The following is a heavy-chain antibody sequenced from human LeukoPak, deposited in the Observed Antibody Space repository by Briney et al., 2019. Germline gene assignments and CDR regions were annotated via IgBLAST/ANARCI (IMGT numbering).Heavy chain of an antibody. Sequence: GGSLRLSCAASGFTFSSYWMSWVRQAPGKGLEWVANINKDGGEKYYVDSVKGRFTISRDNAKNSLYLQMNSLRADDSAVYYCVKDSPPRYSGSPPAYWGQGTLVTVSS. CDR3: VKDSPPRYSGSPPAY. CDR2: INKDGGEK. V-gene: IGHV3-7*03. CDR1: GFTFSSYW. D-gene: IGHD1-26*01. J-gene: IGHJ4*02.